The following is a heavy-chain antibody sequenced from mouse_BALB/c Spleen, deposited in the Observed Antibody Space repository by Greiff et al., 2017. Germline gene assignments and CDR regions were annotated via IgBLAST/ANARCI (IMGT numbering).Heavy chain of an antibody. CDR2: ISSGGGST. D-gene: IGHD2-3*01. J-gene: IGHJ3*01. CDR1: GFAFSSYD. Sequence: EVQGVESGGGLVKPGGSLKLSCAASGFAFSSYDMSWVRQTPEKRLEWVAYISSGGGSTYYPDTVKGRFTISRDNAKNTLYLQLSSLKSEDTDMYYCARHPGYYWFAYWGQGTLVTVSA. CDR3: ARHPGYYWFAY. V-gene: IGHV5-12-1*01.